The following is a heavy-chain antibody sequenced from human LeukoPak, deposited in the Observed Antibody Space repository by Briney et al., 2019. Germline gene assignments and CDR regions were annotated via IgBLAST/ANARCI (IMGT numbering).Heavy chain of an antibody. Sequence: SETLSLTCIVSGGSISSYYWSWIRQPPGKGLEWIGYIYYSGSTNYNPSPKSRVTISVDTPKNQFSLKLSSVAAADAAVYYCARFFRGWGGYFDYWGQGTLVTVSS. V-gene: IGHV4-59*12. D-gene: IGHD3-10*01. J-gene: IGHJ4*02. CDR3: ARFFRGWGGYFDY. CDR2: IYYSGST. CDR1: GGSISSYY.